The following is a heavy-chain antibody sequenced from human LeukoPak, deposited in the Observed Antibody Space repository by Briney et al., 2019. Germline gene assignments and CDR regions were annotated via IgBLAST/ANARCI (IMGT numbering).Heavy chain of an antibody. Sequence: SETPSLTCTVSGGSISSSSYYWGWIRQPPGKGLEWIGSINYSGSTYYNPSLKSRVTISVDTSKNQFSLRLSSVTAADTAVYYCAAGGYSYGHAFDYWGQGTLVTVSS. D-gene: IGHD5-18*01. CDR3: AAGGYSYGHAFDY. J-gene: IGHJ4*02. CDR2: INYSGST. V-gene: IGHV4-39*07. CDR1: GGSISSSSYY.